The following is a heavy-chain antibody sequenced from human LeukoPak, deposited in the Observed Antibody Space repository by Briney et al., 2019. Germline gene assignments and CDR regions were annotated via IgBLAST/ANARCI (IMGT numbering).Heavy chain of an antibody. J-gene: IGHJ3*02. Sequence: GGPLRLSCAASGFTFNSYGMHWVRKAPGKGLEWVALIWYDGSNTYYADSVKGRFTISRDNSKNTLYLQMNSLTAEDTAIYYCARDPSSSGYNDAFDIWGQGTMVTVSS. D-gene: IGHD3-22*01. CDR3: ARDPSSSGYNDAFDI. V-gene: IGHV3-33*01. CDR2: IWYDGSNT. CDR1: GFTFNSYG.